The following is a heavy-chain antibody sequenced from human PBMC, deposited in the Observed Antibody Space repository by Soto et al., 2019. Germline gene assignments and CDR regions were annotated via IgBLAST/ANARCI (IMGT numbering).Heavy chain of an antibody. V-gene: IGHV5-10-1*01. D-gene: IGHD3-22*01. CDR3: ARQIYDSDTGPNFQYYFDS. Sequence: LKISCKGSGYSFAGYWITWVRQKPGKGLEWMGRIDPSDSQTYYSPSFRGHVTISVTKSITTVFLQWSSLRASDTAMYYCARQIYDSDTGPNFQYYFDSWGQGTPVTVSS. J-gene: IGHJ4*02. CDR2: IDPSDSQT. CDR1: GYSFAGYW.